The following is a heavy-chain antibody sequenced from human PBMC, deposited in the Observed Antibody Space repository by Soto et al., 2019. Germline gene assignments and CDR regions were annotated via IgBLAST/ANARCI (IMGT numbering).Heavy chain of an antibody. Sequence: SVKVSCKASGGTFSSYAISWVRQAPGQGLEWMGGIIPIFGTANYAQKFQGRVTITADKSTSTAYMELSSLRSEDTAVYYCARDGKYCGGDCFLHWFDPWGQGTLVTVSS. CDR2: IIPIFGTA. D-gene: IGHD2-21*02. J-gene: IGHJ5*02. V-gene: IGHV1-69*06. CDR1: GGTFSSYA. CDR3: ARDGKYCGGDCFLHWFDP.